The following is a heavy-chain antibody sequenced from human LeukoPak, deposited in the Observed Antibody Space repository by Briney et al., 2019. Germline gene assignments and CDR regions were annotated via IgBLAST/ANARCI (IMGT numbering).Heavy chain of an antibody. D-gene: IGHD3-10*01. CDR1: GFTFSSYA. V-gene: IGHV3-23*01. J-gene: IGHJ4*02. CDR3: ASYMVRGVIITDYYFDY. Sequence: GGSLRLSCAASGFTFSSYAMSWVRQAPGKGLEWVSAISGSGGSTYYADSVKGRFTISRDNSKNTLYLQMNSLRAEDTAVYYCASYMVRGVIITDYYFDYWGQGTLVTVSS. CDR2: ISGSGGST.